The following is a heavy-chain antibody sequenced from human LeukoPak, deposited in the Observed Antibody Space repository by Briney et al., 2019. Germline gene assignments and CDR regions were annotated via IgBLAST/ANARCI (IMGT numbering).Heavy chain of an antibody. CDR1: GFTFSSYA. CDR2: ISGSGGST. CDR3: AKGYYYDSSGYYYFDY. D-gene: IGHD3-22*01. V-gene: IGHV3-23*01. J-gene: IGHJ4*02. Sequence: GGSLRLSCAASGFTFSSYAMSWVRQAPGKGLEWVSAISGSGGSTYYADSVKSRFTISRDNSKNTLYLQMNSLRAEDTAVYYCAKGYYYDSSGYYYFDYWGQGTLVTVSS.